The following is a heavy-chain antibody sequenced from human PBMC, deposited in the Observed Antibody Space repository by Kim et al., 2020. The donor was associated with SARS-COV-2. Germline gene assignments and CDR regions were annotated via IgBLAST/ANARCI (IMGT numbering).Heavy chain of an antibody. Sequence: SETLSLTCTVSGGSISSSSYYWGWIRQPPGKGLEWIGSIYYSGSTYYNPSLKSRVTISVDTSKNQFSLKLSSVTAADTAVYYCARNVGVVVVPAASLGGSNWFDPWGQGTLVTVSS. V-gene: IGHV4-39*01. CDR3: ARNVGVVVVPAASLGGSNWFDP. J-gene: IGHJ5*02. CDR2: IYYSGST. D-gene: IGHD2-2*01. CDR1: GGSISSSSYY.